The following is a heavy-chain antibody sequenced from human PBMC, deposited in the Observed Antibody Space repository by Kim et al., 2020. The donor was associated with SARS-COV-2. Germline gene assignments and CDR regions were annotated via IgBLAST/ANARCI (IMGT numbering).Heavy chain of an antibody. CDR2: INHSGST. V-gene: IGHV4-34*01. CDR3: AYESEDCSGGSCYVK. CDR1: GGSFSGYY. J-gene: IGHJ4*02. D-gene: IGHD2-15*01. Sequence: SETLSLTCAVYGGSFSGYYWSWIRQPPGKGLEWIGEINHSGSTNYNPSLKSRVTISVDTSKNQFSLKLSSVTAADTAVYYCAYESEDCSGGSCYVKWGQGTLVTVSS.